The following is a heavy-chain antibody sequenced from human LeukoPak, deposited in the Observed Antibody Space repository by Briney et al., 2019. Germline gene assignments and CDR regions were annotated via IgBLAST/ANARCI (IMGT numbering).Heavy chain of an antibody. CDR2: IHNSGTT. CDR3: ARVGRDVRAFDV. J-gene: IGHJ3*01. D-gene: IGHD1-26*01. Sequence: PSETLSLTCSVSGDSINSGHNYWTWVRQHPGKGLEWIGSIHNSGTTHYNPSLKSRLAMSVDASENRVSLEMTSVTVADTAMYFCARVGRDVRAFDVWGQGTVVTISS. V-gene: IGHV4-31*03. CDR1: GDSINSGHNY.